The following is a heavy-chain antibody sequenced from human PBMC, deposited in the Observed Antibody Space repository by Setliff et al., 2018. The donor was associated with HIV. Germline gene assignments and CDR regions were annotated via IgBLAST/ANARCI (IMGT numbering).Heavy chain of an antibody. J-gene: IGHJ4*02. CDR1: GFAFSTFD. D-gene: IGHD3-22*01. V-gene: IGHV3-23*01. CDR2: VGVGGYDT. Sequence: PGGSLRLSCAAYGFAFSTFDMNWVRQAQGKGPEWVAAVGVGGYDTFYTDSVRGRFAVSRDDSNNRLYLEMTALRDDDTAIYYCAGSRGYFVQADWGQGTLVTVSS. CDR3: AGSRGYFVQAD.